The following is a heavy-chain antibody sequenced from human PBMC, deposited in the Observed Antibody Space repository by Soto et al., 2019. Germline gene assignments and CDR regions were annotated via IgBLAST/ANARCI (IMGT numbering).Heavy chain of an antibody. V-gene: IGHV3-30*18. CDR3: AKRRNVLRFLEWSSGMEV. Sequence: QVQLVESGGGVVQPGRSLRLSCAASGFTFSSYGIHWVRQAPGKGLEWVAFISDDGNNKYYADSVKGRFTISRDNFRKTLYLQMNSLRGEDTAVYYCAKRRNVLRFLEWSSGMEVWGQGTTVNVSS. CDR2: ISDDGNNK. D-gene: IGHD3-3*01. CDR1: GFTFSSYG. J-gene: IGHJ6*02.